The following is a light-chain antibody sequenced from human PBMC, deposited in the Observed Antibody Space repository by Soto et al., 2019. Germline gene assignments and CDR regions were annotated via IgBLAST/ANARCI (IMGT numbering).Light chain of an antibody. CDR2: EVS. CDR1: SSDVGGYNY. CDR3: NSYTDSNTRV. J-gene: IGLJ3*02. Sequence: QSALTQPASVSGSPGQSITISCTGTSSDVGGYNYVSWYQHHPGKAPKPLIYEVSNRPSGVSNRFSGSKSGNTASLTISGLQAEDESDYYCNSYTDSNTRVFGGGTKVTVL. V-gene: IGLV2-14*01.